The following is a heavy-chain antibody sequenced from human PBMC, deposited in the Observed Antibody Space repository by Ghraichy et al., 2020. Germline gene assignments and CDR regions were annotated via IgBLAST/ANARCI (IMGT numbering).Heavy chain of an antibody. J-gene: IGHJ6*02. Sequence: SETLSLTCTVSGGSIRSYYWSWIRHPPGKGLEWIGYVYYNGNTDYSPSLKSRATISVDTSKNQFSLPLTSMTAADTAVYYCARRGRGYSLYFYGLDIWGQGTTVTVS. V-gene: IGHV4-59*08. D-gene: IGHD5-18*01. CDR2: VYYNGNT. CDR3: ARRGRGYSLYFYGLDI. CDR1: GGSIRSYY.